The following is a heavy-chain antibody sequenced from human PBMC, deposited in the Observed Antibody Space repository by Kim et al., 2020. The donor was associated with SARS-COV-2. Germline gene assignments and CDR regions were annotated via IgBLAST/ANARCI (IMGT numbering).Heavy chain of an antibody. CDR2: ISSSSSYI. CDR1: GFTFSSYS. CDR3: ARLAYCGGDCYIRPGYYYYGMDV. J-gene: IGHJ6*02. D-gene: IGHD2-21*02. V-gene: IGHV3-21*01. Sequence: GGSLRLSCAASGFTFSSYSMNWVRQAPGKGLEWVSSISSSSSYIYYADSVKGRFTISRDNAKNSLYLQMNSLRAEDTAVYYCARLAYCGGDCYIRPGYYYYGMDVWGQGTTVTVSS.